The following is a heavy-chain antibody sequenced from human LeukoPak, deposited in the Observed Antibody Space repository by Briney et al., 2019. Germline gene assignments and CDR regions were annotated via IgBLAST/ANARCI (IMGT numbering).Heavy chain of an antibody. CDR2: IYPGDSDT. J-gene: IGHJ4*02. Sequence: GEALKISCKGSGYSFTSYWIGWVRQMPGKGLEWMGMIYPGDSDTRYSPSFQGQVTISAAKSISTAYLQWSSLKASDTAMYYCARVPDSSGYLFDYWGQGTLVTVSS. CDR3: ARVPDSSGYLFDY. CDR1: GYSFTSYW. V-gene: IGHV5-51*01. D-gene: IGHD3-22*01.